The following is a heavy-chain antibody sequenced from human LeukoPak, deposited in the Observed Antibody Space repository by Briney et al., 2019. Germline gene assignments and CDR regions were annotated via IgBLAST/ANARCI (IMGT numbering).Heavy chain of an antibody. CDR1: GGTFSSYA. J-gene: IGHJ4*02. V-gene: IGHV1-69*06. Sequence: SVKVSCKASGGTFSSYAISWVRQAPGQGLEWMGGIIPIFGTANYAQKFQGRVTITADKSTSTAYMELSSLRSADTAVYYCAGEKGLRLRGFDYWGQGTLVTVSS. CDR2: IIPIFGTA. D-gene: IGHD5-12*01. CDR3: AGEKGLRLRGFDY.